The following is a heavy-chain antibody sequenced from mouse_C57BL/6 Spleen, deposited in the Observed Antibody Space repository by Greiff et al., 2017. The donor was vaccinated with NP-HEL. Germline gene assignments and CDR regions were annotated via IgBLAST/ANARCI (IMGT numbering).Heavy chain of an antibody. J-gene: IGHJ4*01. CDR2: IYPRSGNT. CDR1: GYTFTSYG. CDR3: ATLLITTVVSTTMDY. Sequence: VQLQQSGAELARPGASVKLSCKASGYTFTSYGISWVKQSPGQGLAWLGAIYPRSGNTYYNENFKGKVTLTADKSSSTAYMELRSLTSEDSAIYFCATLLITTVVSTTMDYWGQGTSVTVSS. V-gene: IGHV1-81*01. D-gene: IGHD1-1*01.